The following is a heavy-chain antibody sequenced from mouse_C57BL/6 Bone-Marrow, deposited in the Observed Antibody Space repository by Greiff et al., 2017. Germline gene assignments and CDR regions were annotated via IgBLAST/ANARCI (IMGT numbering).Heavy chain of an antibody. J-gene: IGHJ2*01. D-gene: IGHD3-3*01. CDR2: IRLKSDNYAT. Sequence: EVMLVESGGGLVQPGGSMKLSCVASGFTFSNYWMNWVRQSPEKGLEWVAQIRLKSDNYATHYAESVKGRFTISRDDSKSSVYLQMNNLRAEDTGIYYCTGGQSFYFDYWGQGTTLTVSS. CDR3: TGGQSFYFDY. V-gene: IGHV6-3*01. CDR1: GFTFSNYW.